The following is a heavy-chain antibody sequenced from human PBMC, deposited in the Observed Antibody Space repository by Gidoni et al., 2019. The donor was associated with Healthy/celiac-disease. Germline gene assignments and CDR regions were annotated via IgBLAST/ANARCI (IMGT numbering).Heavy chain of an antibody. D-gene: IGHD2-15*01. CDR2: IIPIFGTA. CDR3: ARDPGYCSGGSCYAAFDI. J-gene: IGHJ3*02. V-gene: IGHV1-69*06. Sequence: QVQLVQSGAEVKKPGSSVKVSCKASGGTFSSYAISWVRQAPGQGLEWMGGIIPIFGTANYAQKFQGRVTITADKSTSTAYMELSSLRSEDTAVYYCARDPGYCSGGSCYAAFDIWGQGTMVTVSS. CDR1: GGTFSSYA.